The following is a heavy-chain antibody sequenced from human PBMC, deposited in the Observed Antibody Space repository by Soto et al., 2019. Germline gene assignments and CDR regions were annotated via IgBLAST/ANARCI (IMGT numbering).Heavy chain of an antibody. V-gene: IGHV1-69*13. J-gene: IGHJ4*02. CDR2: IIPIFGTA. Sequence: SVKVSCKASGVTFSSYAISWVRQAPGQGLEWMGGIIPIFGTANYAQKFQGRVTITADESTSTAYMELSSLRSEDTAVYYCASHSTYYYDSSGPYFDYWGQGTLVTVSS. D-gene: IGHD3-22*01. CDR3: ASHSTYYYDSSGPYFDY. CDR1: GVTFSSYA.